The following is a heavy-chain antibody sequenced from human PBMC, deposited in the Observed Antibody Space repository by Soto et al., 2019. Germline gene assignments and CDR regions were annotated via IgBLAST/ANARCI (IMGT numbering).Heavy chain of an antibody. CDR3: VKEASGWKSRGSFDL. CDR1: GVTFTTNA. D-gene: IGHD6-19*01. Sequence: EVQLLESGGGLVQPGGSLRLSCVASGVTFTTNAMDWVRQAPGKGLEWVSFISGVDGSGNYADSVKGRFTISRDNSKNTLYLQMNSLRAEDTAIYYCVKEASGWKSRGSFDLWGRGTMVTVSS. V-gene: IGHV3-23*01. CDR2: ISGVDGSG. J-gene: IGHJ3*01.